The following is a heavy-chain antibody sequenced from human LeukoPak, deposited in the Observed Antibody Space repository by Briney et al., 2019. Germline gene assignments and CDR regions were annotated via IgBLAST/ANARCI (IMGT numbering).Heavy chain of an antibody. V-gene: IGHV3-7*01. J-gene: IGHJ4*02. Sequence: GGSLRLSCAASGFTFSSYWMSWVRQAPGKGLEWVANIKQDGSEKYYVDSVKGQFTISRDNAKNSLYLQMNSLRAEDTAVYYCARAAWAGSSNDFDYWGQGTLVTVSS. CDR1: GFTFSSYW. CDR2: IKQDGSEK. CDR3: ARAAWAGSSNDFDY. D-gene: IGHD4-11*01.